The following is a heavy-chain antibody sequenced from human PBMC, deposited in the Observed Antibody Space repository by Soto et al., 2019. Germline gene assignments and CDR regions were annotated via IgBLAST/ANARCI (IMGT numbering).Heavy chain of an antibody. J-gene: IGHJ6*02. D-gene: IGHD2-8*01. CDR1: GGSFSGYY. CDR3: ARGVDIVLMVYALYGMDV. Sequence: VHLQQWGAGLLKPSETLSLTCAVYGGSFSGYYWSWIRQPPGKGLAWSGEINHSGSTNYNPSLTSRVTISVGTSKTQFSLKLSSVTAADTAVYYCARGVDIVLMVYALYGMDVWGQGNTVTVSS. CDR2: INHSGST. V-gene: IGHV4-34*01.